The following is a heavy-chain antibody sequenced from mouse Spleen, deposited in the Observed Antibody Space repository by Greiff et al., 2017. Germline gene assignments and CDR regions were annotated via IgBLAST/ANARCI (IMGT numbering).Heavy chain of an antibody. CDR1: GFTFSSYA. Sequence: EVKLMESGGGLVKPGGSLKLSCAASGFTFSSYAMSWVRQTPEKRLEWVATISSGGSYTYYPDSVKGRFTISRDNAKNTLYLQMSSLRSEDTAMYYCARRLYGNYGAWYFDVWGAGTTVTVSS. J-gene: IGHJ1*01. CDR2: ISSGGSYT. V-gene: IGHV5-9-1*01. D-gene: IGHD2-10*02. CDR3: ARRLYGNYGAWYFDV.